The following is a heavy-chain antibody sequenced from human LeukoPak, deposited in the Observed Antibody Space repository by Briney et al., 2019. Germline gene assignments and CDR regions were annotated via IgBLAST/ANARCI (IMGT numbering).Heavy chain of an antibody. V-gene: IGHV3-23*01. D-gene: IGHD2-8*02. Sequence: GGSLRLSCAASGFTFSTYAMSWVRQAPGKGLEWVSTISGSGDRTYYADSVKGRFTIPRDNSKNTLYLQMNSLRAEDTAVYYCAKDSGAILGDYWGQGTLVTVSS. CDR3: AKDSGAILGDY. J-gene: IGHJ4*02. CDR2: ISGSGDRT. CDR1: GFTFSTYA.